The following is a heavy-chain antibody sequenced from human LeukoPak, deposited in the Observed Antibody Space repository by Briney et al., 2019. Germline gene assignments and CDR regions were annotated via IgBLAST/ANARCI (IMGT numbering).Heavy chain of an antibody. CDR3: ARAYNSPRPLDY. Sequence: GASVKVSCKASGYTFTSYGISWVRQAPGQGLEWMGWISTYNGNRNDAQKLQGRVTMTTDTSTSTAYMELRSLRSDDTAVYYCARAYNSPRPLDYWGQGTLVTVSS. CDR2: ISTYNGNR. J-gene: IGHJ4*02. D-gene: IGHD1-14*01. CDR1: GYTFTSYG. V-gene: IGHV1-18*01.